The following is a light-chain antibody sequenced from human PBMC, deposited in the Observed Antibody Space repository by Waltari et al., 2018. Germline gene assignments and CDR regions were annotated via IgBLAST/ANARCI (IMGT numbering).Light chain of an antibody. V-gene: IGKV1-5*03. CDR2: KAS. CDR3: QQYNSYSLLT. J-gene: IGKJ4*01. CDR1: QRISNW. Sequence: DIQMTQSPSTLSASVGDRVTITCRASQRISNWLAWYQQKPGKAPKRLIYKASTLESGVPSRFSGSGSGTEFTLTISSLQPDDFATYYCQQYNSYSLLTFGGGTKVEIK.